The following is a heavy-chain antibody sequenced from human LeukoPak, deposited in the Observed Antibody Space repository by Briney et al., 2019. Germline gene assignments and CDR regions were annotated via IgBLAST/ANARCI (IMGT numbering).Heavy chain of an antibody. D-gene: IGHD6-13*01. J-gene: IGHJ4*02. CDR3: ARDSAGNDY. Sequence: GGSLRLSCVASGFTFSRDSMNWVRQAPGKGLEWVANIKQDGSEKYYVDSVKGRFTISRDNAKNSQYLQMNSLRAEDTAMYYCARDSAGNDYWGQGTLVTVSS. CDR2: IKQDGSEK. V-gene: IGHV3-7*01. CDR1: GFTFSRDS.